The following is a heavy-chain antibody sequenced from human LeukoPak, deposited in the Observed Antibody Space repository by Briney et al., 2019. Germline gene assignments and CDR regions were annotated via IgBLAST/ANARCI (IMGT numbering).Heavy chain of an antibody. Sequence: SVKVSCKASGGTFSSYAISWVRQTPGQGLEWMGGIIPIFGTANYAQKFQGRVTITADESTSTAYMELSSLRSEDTAVYYCARTSKSYCSSTSCYRESSYYFDYWGQGTLVTVSS. V-gene: IGHV1-69*01. J-gene: IGHJ4*02. CDR3: ARTSKSYCSSTSCYRESSYYFDY. CDR2: IIPIFGTA. CDR1: GGTFSSYA. D-gene: IGHD2-2*01.